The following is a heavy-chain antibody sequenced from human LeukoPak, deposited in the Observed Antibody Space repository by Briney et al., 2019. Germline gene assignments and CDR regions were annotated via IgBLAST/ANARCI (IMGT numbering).Heavy chain of an antibody. CDR2: IYSGGST. Sequence: GGSLRLSCAASGITVSSNFMSWVRQAPGKGLEWVSVIYSGGSTYYADSVSGRFTISRDDPKNTVSLQMNSLRAEDTAVYYCASGRDFGVVFDHWGQGTLVTVSS. V-gene: IGHV3-53*01. CDR1: GITVSSNF. D-gene: IGHD3-3*01. J-gene: IGHJ4*02. CDR3: ASGRDFGVVFDH.